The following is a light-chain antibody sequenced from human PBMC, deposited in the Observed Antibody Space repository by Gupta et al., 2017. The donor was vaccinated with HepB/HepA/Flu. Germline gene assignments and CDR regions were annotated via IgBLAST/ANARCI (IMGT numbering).Light chain of an antibody. CDR2: LCS. V-gene: IGKV2-28*01. J-gene: IGKJ4*01. CDR3: IQAQQTPLT. CDR1: QSLLHSNGYNK. Sequence: DIVMTQSPLTLSVTPGARASISCRSSQSLLHSNGYNKLDWYLQKPGQYPQLLIYLCSYRGSGVAARFSSSRSCTDFTLKIIRVEAEDVGVYYFIQAQQTPLTFGGGTKVEIK.